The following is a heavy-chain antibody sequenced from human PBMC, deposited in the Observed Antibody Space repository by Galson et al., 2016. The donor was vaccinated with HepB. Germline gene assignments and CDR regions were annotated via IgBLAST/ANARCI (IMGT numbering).Heavy chain of an antibody. Sequence: SVKVSCKASGYTFTSYGISWVRQAPGQGLEWMGWISAYNGNTNYAQKLQGRVTMTTDTSTSTAYMELRSLGSDDTAVYYCVREDDYIWGSYRTIDYWGQGTLVTVSS. CDR1: GYTFTSYG. CDR3: VREDDYIWGSYRTIDY. D-gene: IGHD3-16*02. J-gene: IGHJ4*02. CDR2: ISAYNGNT. V-gene: IGHV1-18*01.